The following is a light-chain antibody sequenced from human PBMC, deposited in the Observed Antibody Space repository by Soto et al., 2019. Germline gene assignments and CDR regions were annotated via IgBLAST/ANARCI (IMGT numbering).Light chain of an antibody. J-gene: IGKJ5*01. CDR3: QQYTSWPIT. Sequence: ELVLTQSPVTLSVSPGERVTLSCRASQRVGSNYLAWYQQKPGQTPRLLIYGISARATGIPDRFSGSGSGTEFTLTINSLQSEDFAVYYCQQYTSWPITFGQGTRLEIK. V-gene: IGKV3-15*01. CDR1: QRVGSN. CDR2: GIS.